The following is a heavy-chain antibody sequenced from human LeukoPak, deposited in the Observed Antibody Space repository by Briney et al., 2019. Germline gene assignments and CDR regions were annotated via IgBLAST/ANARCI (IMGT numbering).Heavy chain of an antibody. Sequence: ESGPTLVKPTQTLTLTCTFSGFSLSTGGMGVGWIRQPPGKALEWLAFIFWDDNEHYSPSLENRLTITKDTSKNQVILTMTNMDPVDTATYYCSHRHNLGVTGPVVTFDSWGQGTLVTVSS. CDR1: GFSLSTGGMG. J-gene: IGHJ5*01. D-gene: IGHD2-21*02. V-gene: IGHV2-5*02. CDR3: SHRHNLGVTGPVVTFDS. CDR2: IFWDDNE.